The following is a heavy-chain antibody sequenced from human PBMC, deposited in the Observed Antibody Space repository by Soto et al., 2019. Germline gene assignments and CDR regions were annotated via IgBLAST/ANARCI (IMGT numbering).Heavy chain of an antibody. CDR3: ASLLGGSYYREDFDY. D-gene: IGHD1-26*01. CDR2: IYHSGST. J-gene: IGHJ4*02. CDR1: GGSISSSNW. V-gene: IGHV4-4*02. Sequence: QVQLQESGPGLVKPSGTLSLTCAVSGGSISSSNWWSWVRQPPGKGLEWIGEIYHSGSTNYNPSLKSRVTISVDKSKNHFSLKLSSVTAADTAVYYCASLLGGSYYREDFDYWGQGTLVTVSS.